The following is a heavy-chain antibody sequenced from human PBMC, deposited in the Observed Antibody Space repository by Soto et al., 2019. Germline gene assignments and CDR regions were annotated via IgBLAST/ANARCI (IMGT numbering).Heavy chain of an antibody. Sequence: GGSLRLSCAASGFTFSSYAMSWVRQAPGKGLEWVSAISGSGGSTYYADSVKGRFTISRDNSKNTLYLQMNSLRAEDTAVYYCAQDIDHQLVQGSYLDYWGQGTLVTVSS. CDR2: ISGSGGST. V-gene: IGHV3-23*01. J-gene: IGHJ4*02. CDR1: GFTFSSYA. D-gene: IGHD6-6*01. CDR3: AQDIDHQLVQGSYLDY.